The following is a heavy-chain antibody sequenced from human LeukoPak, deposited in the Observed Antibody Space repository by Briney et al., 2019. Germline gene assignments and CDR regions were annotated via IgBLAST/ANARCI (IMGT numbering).Heavy chain of an antibody. V-gene: IGHV3-23*01. CDR2: ISGSGGST. CDR3: AKVSLYYYDSSGYLDY. D-gene: IGHD3-22*01. J-gene: IGHJ4*02. CDR1: GFTFSSYA. Sequence: PGGSLRLSCAASGFTFSSYAMSWVRQAPGKGLEWVSAISGSGGSTYYADSVKGRFTISRDNSKNTLYLQMNSLRAEDTVVYYCAKVSLYYYDSSGYLDYWGQGTLVTVSS.